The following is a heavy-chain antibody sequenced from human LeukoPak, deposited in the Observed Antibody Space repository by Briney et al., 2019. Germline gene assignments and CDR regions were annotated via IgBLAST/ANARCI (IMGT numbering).Heavy chain of an antibody. CDR2: ISSSSSYI. Sequence: PGGPLRLSCAASGLTFSSYSMNWVRKAPGKGLEWVSSISSSSSYIYYADSVKGRFTISRDNAKNSLYLQMNSLRAEDTAVYYCAREAGTSYDWFDPWGQGTLVTVSS. CDR3: AREAGTSYDWFDP. J-gene: IGHJ5*02. V-gene: IGHV3-21*01. D-gene: IGHD6-19*01. CDR1: GLTFSSYS.